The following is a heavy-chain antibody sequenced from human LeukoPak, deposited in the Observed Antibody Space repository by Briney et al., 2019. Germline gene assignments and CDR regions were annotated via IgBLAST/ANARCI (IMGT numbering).Heavy chain of an antibody. CDR1: GGSFSGYY. D-gene: IGHD2-2*01. Sequence: SETLSLTCAVCGGSFSGYYWSWIRQPPGKGLEWIGEINHSGSTNYNPSLKSRVTISVDTSKNQFSLKLSSVTAADTAVYYCARASYQLLLDYWGQGTLVTVSS. V-gene: IGHV4-34*01. CDR3: ARASYQLLLDY. J-gene: IGHJ4*02. CDR2: INHSGST.